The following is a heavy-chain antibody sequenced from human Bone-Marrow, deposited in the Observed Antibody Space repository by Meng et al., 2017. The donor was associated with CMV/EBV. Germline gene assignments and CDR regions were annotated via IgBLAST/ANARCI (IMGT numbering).Heavy chain of an antibody. CDR2: ISSSSSYI. D-gene: IGHD3-22*01. CDR1: GGSFNGYY. J-gene: IGHJ4*02. Sequence: ETLSLTCIVYGGSFNGYYWSWIRQPPGKGLEWVSSISSSSSYIYYADSVKGRFTISRDNAKNSLYLQMNSLRAEDTAVYYCARERITMIVGLKNYFDYWGQGTLVTVSS. V-gene: IGHV3-21*01. CDR3: ARERITMIVGLKNYFDY.